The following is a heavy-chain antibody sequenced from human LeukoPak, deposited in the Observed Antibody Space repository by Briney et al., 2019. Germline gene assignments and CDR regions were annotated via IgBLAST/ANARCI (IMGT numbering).Heavy chain of an antibody. D-gene: IGHD1-26*01. J-gene: IGHJ5*02. V-gene: IGHV3-74*01. Sequence: GGSLRLSCATSGLTFGSYWMHWVRQAPGKGVVSVSRINNDGSSTSYADSVKGRFTISRDNAKDTLYLQMNSLRAEDTAVYYCARGTGYSGSLGPWGQGTLVTVSS. CDR3: ARGTGYSGSLGP. CDR2: INNDGSST. CDR1: GLTFGSYW.